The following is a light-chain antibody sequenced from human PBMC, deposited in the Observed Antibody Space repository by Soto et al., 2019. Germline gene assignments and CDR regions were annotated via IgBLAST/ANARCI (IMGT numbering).Light chain of an antibody. Sequence: EIVLTQSPATLSVSPGERASLYCRASQTISTKLVWYQQKPGQAPRLLIYGASTRATGIPDRFSGSGSGTEFTLTISSLQSEDFAIYYCQQYSNWPPITFGQGTRLEIK. J-gene: IGKJ5*01. CDR2: GAS. CDR1: QTISTK. CDR3: QQYSNWPPIT. V-gene: IGKV3-15*01.